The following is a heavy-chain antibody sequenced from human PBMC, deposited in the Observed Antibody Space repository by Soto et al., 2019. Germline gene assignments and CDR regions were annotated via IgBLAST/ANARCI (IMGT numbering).Heavy chain of an antibody. V-gene: IGHV3-23*01. CDR3: ANWDPTTVTPAGAFDI. D-gene: IGHD4-17*01. Sequence: GGSLRLSCAASGFTFSDYVMSWVRQAPGKGLEWVSAISGSGGSTYYADSVEGRFTISRDNSKNTLFLQMNSLRAEDTAVYYCANWDPTTVTPAGAFDIWGQGTMVTVSS. J-gene: IGHJ3*02. CDR1: GFTFSDYV. CDR2: ISGSGGST.